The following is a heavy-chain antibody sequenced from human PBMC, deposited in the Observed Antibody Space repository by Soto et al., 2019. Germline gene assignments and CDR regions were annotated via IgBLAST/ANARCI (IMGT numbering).Heavy chain of an antibody. CDR1: GFTFSSYW. D-gene: IGHD2-15*01. V-gene: IGHV3-7*03. CDR3: ARQIKDIVVVVAAQRGYFDY. Sequence: XGSLKLSCAASGFTFSSYWMSWVRQAPGKGLEWVANIKQDGSEKYYVDSVKGRFTISRDNAKNSLYLQMNSLRAEDTAVYYCARQIKDIVVVVAAQRGYFDYWGQGTLVTVSS. CDR2: IKQDGSEK. J-gene: IGHJ4*02.